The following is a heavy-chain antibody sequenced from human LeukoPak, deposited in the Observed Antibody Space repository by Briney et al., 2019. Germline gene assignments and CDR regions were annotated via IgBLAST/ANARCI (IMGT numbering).Heavy chain of an antibody. CDR1: GFSFSSYA. V-gene: IGHV3-23*01. CDR3: AKAPVTSCRGAFCYPFDY. D-gene: IGHD2-15*01. J-gene: IGHJ4*02. Sequence: GGSLRLSCATSGFSFSSYAMSWVRQAPGKGLEWVSAMSSSDDGRYYAASVRGRFTISRDTSRSSLYLQMNSLRAEDAAVYYCAKAPVTSCRGAFCYPFDYWGQGTLDTVSS. CDR2: MSSSDDGR.